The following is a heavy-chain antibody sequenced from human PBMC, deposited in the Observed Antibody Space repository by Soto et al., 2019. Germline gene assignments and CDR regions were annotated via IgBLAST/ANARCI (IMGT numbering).Heavy chain of an antibody. J-gene: IGHJ5*01. Sequence: EVRLMESGGGLVQPGGSLRLSCAASGFSFSTYNMDWVRQAPGKGPERIAYISTIRFTIYYADSVKGGFTISRDNGRNSLYLEMNSLRDEDTAVYYCARDRCYDGTCYSASDSWGQGTLVTVSS. V-gene: IGHV3-48*02. CDR2: ISTIRFTI. D-gene: IGHD2-15*01. CDR1: GFSFSTYN. CDR3: ARDRCYDGTCYSASDS.